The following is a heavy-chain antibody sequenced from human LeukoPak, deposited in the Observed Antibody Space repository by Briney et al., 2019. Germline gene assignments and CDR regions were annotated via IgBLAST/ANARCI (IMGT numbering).Heavy chain of an antibody. CDR2: IYTSGST. J-gene: IGHJ4*02. Sequence: SETLSLTCTVSGGSISSYYWSWIRQPPGKGLEWIGYIYTSGSTNYNPFLKSRVTISVDTSKNQFSLKLSSVTAADTAVYYCARHGVYYYDSSGYPFDYWGQGTLVTVSS. D-gene: IGHD3-22*01. CDR3: ARHGVYYYDSSGYPFDY. CDR1: GGSISSYY. V-gene: IGHV4-4*09.